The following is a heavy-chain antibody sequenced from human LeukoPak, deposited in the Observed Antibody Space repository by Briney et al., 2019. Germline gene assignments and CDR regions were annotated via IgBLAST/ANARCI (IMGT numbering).Heavy chain of an antibody. J-gene: IGHJ4*02. V-gene: IGHV3-15*01. CDR3: TTIVLMVYAIRGFAY. D-gene: IGHD2-8*01. CDR1: GFTFNNAW. CDR2: IKSKTDGGTT. Sequence: GGSLRLSCATSGFTFNNAWMSWVRQAPGKGLEWVGRIKSKTDGGTTDYAAPVKGRFTISRDDSINTLYLQMNSLKTEDTAVYYCTTIVLMVYAIRGFAYWGQGTLVTVSS.